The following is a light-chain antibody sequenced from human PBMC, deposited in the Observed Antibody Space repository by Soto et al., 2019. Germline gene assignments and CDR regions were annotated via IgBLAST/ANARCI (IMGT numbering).Light chain of an antibody. J-gene: IGKJ4*01. CDR3: QKYNTAPLP. CDR2: ATS. V-gene: IGKV1-27*01. CDR1: QGIDPY. Sequence: DVQMTQSPSSLSAFVGDRVTITCRASQGIDPYLAWFQQKPGKVPTLLIYATSTLQSVVPSRFSGSGSGTDFTLTISSLQPEDVATYYCQKYNTAPLPFGGGTKVEIK.